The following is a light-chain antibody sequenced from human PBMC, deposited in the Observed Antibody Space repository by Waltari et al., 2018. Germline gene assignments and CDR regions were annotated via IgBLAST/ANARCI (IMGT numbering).Light chain of an antibody. J-gene: IGLJ2*01. CDR3: ATWSGSLRGVV. V-gene: IGLV1-51*01. CDR2: DKT. CDR1: GSNIGNNP. Sequence: QSVLTQPPSVSAAPGQKVTIPCSGSGSNIGNNPVSWYQQTPGTAPKLLIYDKTQRPSWIPDRFSGSQSGTSATLGITGLQTGDAADYYCATWSGSLRGVVFGGGTKLTVL.